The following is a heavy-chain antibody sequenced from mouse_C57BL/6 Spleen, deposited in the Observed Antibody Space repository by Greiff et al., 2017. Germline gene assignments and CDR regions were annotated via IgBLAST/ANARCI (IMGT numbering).Heavy chain of an antibody. CDR2: IDPSDSYT. Sequence: QVQLQQPGAELVMPGASVKLSCKASGYTFTSYWMHWVKQRPGQGLEWIGEIDPSDSYTNYNQKFKGKSTLTVDKSSSTAYMQLSSLTSEDSAVYYCARSPIYYGYFDYWGQGTTLTVSS. J-gene: IGHJ2*01. D-gene: IGHD2-1*01. CDR1: GYTFTSYW. CDR3: ARSPIYYGYFDY. V-gene: IGHV1-69*01.